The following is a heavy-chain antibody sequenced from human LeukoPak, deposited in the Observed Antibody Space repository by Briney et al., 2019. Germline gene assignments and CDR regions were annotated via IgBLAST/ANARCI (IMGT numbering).Heavy chain of an antibody. CDR2: INPNSGGT. J-gene: IGHJ4*02. CDR1: GYTFTGYY. V-gene: IGHV1-2*02. CDR3: ATGLTYYYDSSGYRN. D-gene: IGHD3-22*01. Sequence: ASVKVSCEASGYTFTGYYMHWVRQAPGQGLEWMGWINPNSGGTNYAQKFQGRVTMTRDTSTDTAYMELSSLRSEDTAVYYCATGLTYYYDSSGYRNWGQGTLVTVSS.